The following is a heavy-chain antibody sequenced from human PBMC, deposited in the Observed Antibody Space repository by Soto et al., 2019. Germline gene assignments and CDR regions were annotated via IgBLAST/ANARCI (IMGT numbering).Heavy chain of an antibody. V-gene: IGHV4-34*01. CDR1: GGSFSGYY. CDR3: ARGRQQWLVSGWFDP. Sequence: SETLSLTCAVYGGSFSGYYWSWIRQPPGKGLEWIGEINHSGSTNYNPSLKSRVTISVDTSKNQFSLKLSSVTAADTAVYYCARGRQQWLVSGWFDPWGQGTLVTVS. J-gene: IGHJ5*02. D-gene: IGHD6-19*01. CDR2: INHSGST.